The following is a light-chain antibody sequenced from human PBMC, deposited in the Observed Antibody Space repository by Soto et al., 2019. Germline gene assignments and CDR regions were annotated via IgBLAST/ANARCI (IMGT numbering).Light chain of an antibody. Sequence: ETVLTQSPGTLSLSPGERATLSCRASQSVSSRYFAWYQQKPGQAPRLLIYGASTRATGIPDRFSGSGSGTDFTLTISRLEPEDFAVYYCQHYGSSPCTFGHGTKVDIK. J-gene: IGKJ3*01. V-gene: IGKV3-20*01. CDR2: GAS. CDR3: QHYGSSPCT. CDR1: QSVSSRY.